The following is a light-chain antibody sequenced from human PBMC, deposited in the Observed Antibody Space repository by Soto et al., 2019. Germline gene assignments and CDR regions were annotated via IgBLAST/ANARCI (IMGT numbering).Light chain of an antibody. CDR3: QHYNSYSPTWT. CDR1: QSISSW. J-gene: IGKJ1*01. CDR2: KTS. V-gene: IGKV1-5*03. Sequence: DIQMTQSPSTLSASVGDRVTITCRASQSISSWLAWYQQKPGKAPKLLIYKTSSLESGVPSRFSGSGSGTEFTLTISSLQPDDFAPYYCQHYNSYSPTWTFGQGTKVEIK.